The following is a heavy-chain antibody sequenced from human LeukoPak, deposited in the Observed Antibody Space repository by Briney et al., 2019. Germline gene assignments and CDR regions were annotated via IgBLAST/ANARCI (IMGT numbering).Heavy chain of an antibody. CDR2: TYYRSKWYN. V-gene: IGHV6-1*01. J-gene: IGHJ6*03. CDR3: ARGDLLRRFGELSTGYYYYYYMDV. CDR1: GDSVSSNSAA. D-gene: IGHD3-10*01. Sequence: SQTLSLTCAISGDSVSSNSAAWNWIRQSPSRGLEWLGRTYYRSKWYNDYAVSVKSRITINPDTSKNQFSLQLNSVTPEDTAVCYCARGDLLRRFGELSTGYYYYYYMDVWGKGTTVIISS.